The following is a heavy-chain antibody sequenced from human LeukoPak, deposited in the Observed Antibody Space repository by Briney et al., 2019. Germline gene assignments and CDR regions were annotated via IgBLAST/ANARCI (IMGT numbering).Heavy chain of an antibody. CDR3: ARSIRVRGVYMDV. V-gene: IGHV4-59*08. D-gene: IGHD3-10*01. J-gene: IGHJ6*03. Sequence: SETLSLTCTVSGGSITDYYWGWIRQPPGKGLEWIGYDYYSGSSNYNPSLKSRVTISLDTSKNQFSLKMSSVTAADTAVYYCARSIRVRGVYMDVWGKGTTVTVSS. CDR1: GGSITDYY. CDR2: DYYSGSS.